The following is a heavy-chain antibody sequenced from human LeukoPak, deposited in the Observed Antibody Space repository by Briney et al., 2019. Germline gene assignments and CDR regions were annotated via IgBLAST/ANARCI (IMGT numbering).Heavy chain of an antibody. CDR2: IYHSGST. V-gene: IGHV4-59*08. Sequence: SETLSLTCTVSGGSISSYYWSWIRQPPGKGLEWIGYIYHSGSTNYNPSLKGRVTISVDTSKNQFSLKLSSVTAADTAVYYCARQGSGGTDYWGQGTLVTVSS. D-gene: IGHD3-16*01. CDR1: GGSISSYY. J-gene: IGHJ4*02. CDR3: ARQGSGGTDY.